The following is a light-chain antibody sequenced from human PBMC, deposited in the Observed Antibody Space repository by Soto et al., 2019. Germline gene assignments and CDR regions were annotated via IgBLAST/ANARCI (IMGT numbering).Light chain of an antibody. CDR2: GTS. Sequence: EIVFTKSPGTLSLSPGERATLSCRASQNVRSNLAWYQQKPGQAPRLLIYGTSTRATGIPARFSGSGSGTEFTLTISSLQSEDFAVYYCQQYGSSSGLTFGGGTKVDI. CDR3: QQYGSSSGLT. V-gene: IGKV3-15*01. J-gene: IGKJ4*01. CDR1: QNVRSN.